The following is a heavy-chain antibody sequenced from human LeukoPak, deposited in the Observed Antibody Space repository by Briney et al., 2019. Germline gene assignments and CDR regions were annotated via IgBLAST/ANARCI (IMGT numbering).Heavy chain of an antibody. J-gene: IGHJ6*02. Sequence: SETLSLTCTVSGGSVSGDYSSWIRQSPSKGLEWVGYIHYTAGTNYNPSLKSRVTMSVDTSKNQFSLKLSSVTAADTAVYYCAREDSSGWSPRLFDYYYYGMDVWGQGTTVTVSS. D-gene: IGHD6-19*01. V-gene: IGHV4-59*02. CDR2: IHYTAGT. CDR1: GGSVSGDY. CDR3: AREDSSGWSPRLFDYYYYGMDV.